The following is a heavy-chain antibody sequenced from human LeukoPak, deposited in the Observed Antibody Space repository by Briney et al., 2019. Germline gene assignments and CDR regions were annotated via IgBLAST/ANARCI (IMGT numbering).Heavy chain of an antibody. CDR3: AKNRQGGYYYDSGGYYYDVAFDI. J-gene: IGHJ3*02. Sequence: SETLSLTCTVSGGSISSSSYYWGWIRQPPGKGLEWIGSIYYSGSTYYNPSLKSRVTISVDTSKNQFSLKLSSVTAADTAVYYWAKNRQGGYYYDSGGYYYDVAFDIGGKGKMVTVSS. CDR1: GGSISSSSYY. D-gene: IGHD3-22*01. V-gene: IGHV4-39*01. CDR2: IYYSGST.